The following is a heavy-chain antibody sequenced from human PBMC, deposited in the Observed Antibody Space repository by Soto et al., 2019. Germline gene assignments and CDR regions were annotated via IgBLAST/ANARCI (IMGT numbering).Heavy chain of an antibody. V-gene: IGHV5-10-1*01. Sequence: GESLKISCKGSGYSFTSNWITWVRQMPGKGLEWMGRIDPRDSYTNYSPSFQGHVTISADKSINTAYVQWSSLKASDTAMYYCARWSLLTSGGTCEPDYWGQGTLVTVSS. J-gene: IGHJ4*02. D-gene: IGHD2-15*01. CDR2: IDPRDSYT. CDR3: ARWSLLTSGGTCEPDY. CDR1: GYSFTSNW.